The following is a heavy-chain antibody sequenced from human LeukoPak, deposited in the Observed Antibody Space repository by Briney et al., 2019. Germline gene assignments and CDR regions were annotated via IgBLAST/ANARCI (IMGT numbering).Heavy chain of an antibody. J-gene: IGHJ3*02. D-gene: IGHD1-26*01. CDR1: GFTFSSYE. CDR2: ISYDGSDK. Sequence: GRSLRLSCAASGFTFSSYEMHWVRQAPVKGLEWVAVISYDGSDKYYGVSVKGRFTISRDNSKNMVYLEINSLRAEDTAVYYCVRESGSQRAFDIWGQGTVVTVS. V-gene: IGHV3-30-3*01. CDR3: VRESGSQRAFDI.